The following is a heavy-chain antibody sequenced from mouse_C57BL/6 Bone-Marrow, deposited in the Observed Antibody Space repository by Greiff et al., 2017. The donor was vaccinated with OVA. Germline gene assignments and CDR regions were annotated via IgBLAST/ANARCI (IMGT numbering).Heavy chain of an antibody. Sequence: VQLQQSDAELVKPGASVKISCKVSGYTFTDHTIHWMKQRPEQGLEWIGYIYPRDGSTRYNEKFKGKATLTADKSSSTANMQLNSLTSEDSAVYVCAKTAQASYYFDYWGQGTTLTVSS. V-gene: IGHV1-78*01. J-gene: IGHJ2*01. D-gene: IGHD3-2*02. CDR2: IYPRDGST. CDR1: GYTFTDHT. CDR3: AKTAQASYYFDY.